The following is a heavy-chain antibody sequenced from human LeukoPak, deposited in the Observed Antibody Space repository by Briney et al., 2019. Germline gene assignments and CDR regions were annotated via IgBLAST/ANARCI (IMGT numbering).Heavy chain of an antibody. CDR2: ISGSGGST. CDR3: AKDQEAVAGQTPFDY. D-gene: IGHD6-19*01. J-gene: IGHJ4*02. CDR1: GFTFSSYA. V-gene: IGHV3-23*01. Sequence: PGGSLRLSCAASGFTFSSYAMSWVRQAPGKGLEWVSAISGSGGSTYYADSVKGRFTISRDNSKNTLYLQMNGLRAEDTAVYYCAKDQEAVAGQTPFDYWGQGTLVTVSS.